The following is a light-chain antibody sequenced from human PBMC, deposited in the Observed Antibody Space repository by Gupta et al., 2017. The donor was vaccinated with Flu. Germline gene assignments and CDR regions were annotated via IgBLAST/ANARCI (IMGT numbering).Light chain of an antibody. CDR3: QQLNSYPT. CDR1: QGISSY. Sequence: DIQFTQSPSFLSASVGDRVTITCRASQGISSYLAWYQQKPGKAPKLLIYAASTLQSGVPSRFSGSGSGTEFTLTISSLQPEEFATYYCQQLNSYPTFGGGTKVEIK. V-gene: IGKV1-9*01. CDR2: AAS. J-gene: IGKJ4*01.